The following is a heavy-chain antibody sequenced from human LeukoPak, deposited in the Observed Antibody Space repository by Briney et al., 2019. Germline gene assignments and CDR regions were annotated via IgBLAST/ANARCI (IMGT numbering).Heavy chain of an antibody. V-gene: IGHV3-9*01. CDR1: GFTFDDYA. D-gene: IGHD6-19*01. CDR2: ISWNSGSI. J-gene: IGHJ3*02. CDR3: AKAKQWLVGQDAFDI. Sequence: GRSLRLSCTASGFTFDDYAMHWVRQAPGKGLEWVSGISWNSGSIGYADSVKGRFTISRDNAKNSLYLQMNSLRAEDTALYYCAKAKQWLVGQDAFDIWGQGTMVTVSS.